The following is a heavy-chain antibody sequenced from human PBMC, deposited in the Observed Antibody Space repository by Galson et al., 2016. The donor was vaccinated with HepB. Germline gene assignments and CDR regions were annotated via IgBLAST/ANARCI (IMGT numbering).Heavy chain of an antibody. V-gene: IGHV3-23*01. CDR3: ASVIAVTTSNSFWYFDL. D-gene: IGHD2-21*01. CDR1: GLTFSSYA. CDR2: IRCSGDET. Sequence: SLRLPCADSGLTFSSYAMTRVSKAPGKGLDWVSTIRCSGDETNYADSVKGRFTFSRDNSKNTLYLQMTSLRAEDTAVYYCASVIAVTTSNSFWYFDLWGRGTLVTVSS. J-gene: IGHJ2*01.